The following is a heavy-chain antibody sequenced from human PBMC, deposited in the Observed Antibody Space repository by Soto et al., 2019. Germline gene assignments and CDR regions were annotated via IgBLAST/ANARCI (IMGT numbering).Heavy chain of an antibody. V-gene: IGHV4-39*01. CDR2: IYYSGRT. CDR3: AKNLPKTGRFDY. CDR1: GDSITRSTYF. J-gene: IGHJ4*02. Sequence: QLQLQESGPGLVKPSETLSLTCSLSGDSITRSTYFWAWIRQSPRKGLEWVGSIYYSGRTPYNPSLKSRVTISVDRSKNQFSLKMSSVTASDTAVYYCAKNLPKTGRFDYWGPGTLVTVSS.